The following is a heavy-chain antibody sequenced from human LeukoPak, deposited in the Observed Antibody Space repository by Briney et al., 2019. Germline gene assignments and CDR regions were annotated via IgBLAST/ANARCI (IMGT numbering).Heavy chain of an antibody. CDR1: GYTFTGYY. CDR3: AREGRGLRLMVYARGEVVDY. Sequence: GASVKVSCKASGYTFTGYYMHWVRQAPGQGLEWMGWINPNSGGTNYAQKFQGRVTMTRDTSISTAYMELSRLRSDDTAVYYCAREGRGLRLMVYARGEVVDYWGQGTPVTVPS. V-gene: IGHV1-2*02. J-gene: IGHJ4*02. D-gene: IGHD2-8*01. CDR2: INPNSGGT.